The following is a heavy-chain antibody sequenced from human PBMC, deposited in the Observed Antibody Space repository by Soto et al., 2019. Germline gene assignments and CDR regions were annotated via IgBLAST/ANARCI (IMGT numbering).Heavy chain of an antibody. J-gene: IGHJ5*02. Sequence: ASVKVSCKTSGDTFTNFGLSWVRQAPGQGLEWMGWIATYNSNKNYAQKFQGRLTLTTDTSTSTGYMELKSLESDDTAVYYCARVLRGVVNWFDPWGQGTRVTVSP. D-gene: IGHD3-10*01. CDR1: GDTFTNFG. CDR2: IATYNSNK. CDR3: ARVLRGVVNWFDP. V-gene: IGHV1-18*01.